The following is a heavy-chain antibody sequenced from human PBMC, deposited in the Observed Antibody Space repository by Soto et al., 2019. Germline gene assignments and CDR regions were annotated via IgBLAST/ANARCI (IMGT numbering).Heavy chain of an antibody. V-gene: IGHV3-23*01. J-gene: IGHJ4*02. CDR1: GHTFHNYA. CDR2: ISGSGGST. D-gene: IGHD2-2*01. Sequence: EVQLLESGGGLVQPGGSLRLSCVASGHTFHNYAMSWVRQAPGKGLEWVSGISGSGGSTYYPDSVGGRFTISRDDSKNTLYLQMNSLRSEDTAVYYCAKVSRGIGVVPAAVNWGQGTLVTVSS. CDR3: AKVSRGIGVVPAAVN.